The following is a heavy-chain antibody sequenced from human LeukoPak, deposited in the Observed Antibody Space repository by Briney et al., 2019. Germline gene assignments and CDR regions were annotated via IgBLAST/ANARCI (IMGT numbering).Heavy chain of an antibody. Sequence: SETLSLTCSVCGGSMNSYFWIWIRQSPGKGLEGSGYIYHSGSTVYNSSLKSRVTISEDTSKKQFSLKVSSVTAADTAVYYCARARSGSYPGGYWGQGTLVTVSS. CDR1: GGSMNSYF. D-gene: IGHD1-26*01. V-gene: IGHV4-59*01. CDR3: ARARSGSYPGGY. CDR2: IYHSGST. J-gene: IGHJ4*02.